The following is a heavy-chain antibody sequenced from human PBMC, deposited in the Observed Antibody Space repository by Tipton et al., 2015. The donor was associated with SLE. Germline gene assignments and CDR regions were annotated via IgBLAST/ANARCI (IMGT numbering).Heavy chain of an antibody. D-gene: IGHD2-2*01. V-gene: IGHV4-34*01. CDR3: ARDYGYCSSTSCYPWYFDL. CDR2: INHSGST. Sequence: AGLVKPSETLSLTCAVYGGSFSGYYWSWIRQPPGKGLEWIGEINHSGSTNYNPSLKSRVTISVDTSKNQFSLKLSSVTAADTAVYYCARDYGYCSSTSCYPWYFDLWGRGTLVTVSS. CDR1: GGSFSGYY. J-gene: IGHJ2*01.